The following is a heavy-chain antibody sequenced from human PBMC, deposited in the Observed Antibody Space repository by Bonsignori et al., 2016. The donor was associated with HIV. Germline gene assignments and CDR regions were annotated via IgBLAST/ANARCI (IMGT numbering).Heavy chain of an antibody. CDR2: LFYSGTA. Sequence: QLQLQESGPGLVKPSETLSLTCTVSGDSLTSSHYYWGWIRQTPGKGLEWIGSLFYSGTAHYNPSLKNRVTIYLHTSGNQFSLNLYSVTAADTAFYFCARIKREVGFYDSSGEIDYWGQGTLVTVSS. D-gene: IGHD3-22*01. CDR3: ARIKREVGFYDSSGEIDY. CDR1: GDSLTSSHYY. J-gene: IGHJ4*02. V-gene: IGHV4-39*01.